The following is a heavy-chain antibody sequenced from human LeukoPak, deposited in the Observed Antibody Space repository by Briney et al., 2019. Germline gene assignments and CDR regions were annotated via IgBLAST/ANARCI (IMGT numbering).Heavy chain of an antibody. J-gene: IGHJ6*02. CDR2: ISSSGSYI. Sequence: GGSLRLSCAASGFTFSSYSMNWVRQAPGKGLEWVSSISSSGSYIYYADSVKGRFTISRDNAKNSLYLQMNSLRAEDTAVYYCARDLEYYDILTGYYPPRYYYYGMDVWGQGTTVTVSS. CDR1: GFTFSSYS. D-gene: IGHD3-9*01. CDR3: ARDLEYYDILTGYYPPRYYYYGMDV. V-gene: IGHV3-21*01.